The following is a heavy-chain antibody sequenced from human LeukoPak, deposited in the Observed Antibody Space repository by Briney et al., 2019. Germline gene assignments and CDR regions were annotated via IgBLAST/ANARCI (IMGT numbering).Heavy chain of an antibody. CDR1: GFTFSSYG. V-gene: IGHV3-30*02. CDR3: AKDFCSGGSCDSLNY. D-gene: IGHD2-15*01. Sequence: GGSLRLSCAASGFTFSSYGVHWVRHAPGKGLERVAFIRYDGSNKYYADSVKGRFTISRENSKNTLYLQMNSLRAEDTAVYYCAKDFCSGGSCDSLNYWGQGTLVTVSS. CDR2: IRYDGSNK. J-gene: IGHJ4*02.